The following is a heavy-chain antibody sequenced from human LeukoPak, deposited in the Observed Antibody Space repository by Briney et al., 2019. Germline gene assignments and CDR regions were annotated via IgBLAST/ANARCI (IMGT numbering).Heavy chain of an antibody. D-gene: IGHD3-9*01. CDR1: GFTFSSYG. CDR2: ISGSGGST. J-gene: IGHJ4*02. Sequence: GGSVRLSCAASGFTFSSYGMSWVRQAPGKGLEWVSAISGSGGSTYYADSVKGRFTISRDNSKNTLYLQMNSLRAEDTAVYYCAKGPYTLTGYPDWGQGTLVTVSS. V-gene: IGHV3-23*01. CDR3: AKGPYTLTGYPD.